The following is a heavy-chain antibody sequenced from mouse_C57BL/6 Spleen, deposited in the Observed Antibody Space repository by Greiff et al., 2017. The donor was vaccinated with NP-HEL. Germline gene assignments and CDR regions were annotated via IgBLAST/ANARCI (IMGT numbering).Heavy chain of an antibody. Sequence: EVQLQQSGAEPVRPGASVKLSCTASGFNIKDDYMHWVKQRPEQGLEWIGWIDPENGDTEYASKFQGKATITADTSSNTAYLQLSSLTSEDTAVYYCTRGNPFAYWGQGTLVTVSA. CDR2: IDPENGDT. CDR3: TRGNPFAY. J-gene: IGHJ3*01. CDR1: GFNIKDDY. V-gene: IGHV14-4*01. D-gene: IGHD2-1*01.